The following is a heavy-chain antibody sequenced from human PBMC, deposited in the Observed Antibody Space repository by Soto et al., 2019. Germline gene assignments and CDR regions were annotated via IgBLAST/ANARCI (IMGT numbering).Heavy chain of an antibody. J-gene: IGHJ4*02. V-gene: IGHV4-59*08. CDR3: ARRYGVYFDY. CDR1: GGSISSYY. CDR2: IYYSGST. Sequence: ETLSLTCTVSGGSISSYYWSWIRQPPGKGLEWIGYIYYSGSTNYNPSLKSRVTISVDTSKNQFSLKLSSVTAADTAVYYCARRYGVYFDYWGQGTLVTVSS. D-gene: IGHD4-17*01.